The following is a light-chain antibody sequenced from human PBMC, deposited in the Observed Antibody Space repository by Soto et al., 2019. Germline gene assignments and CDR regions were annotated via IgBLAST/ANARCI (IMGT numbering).Light chain of an antibody. CDR2: EVT. V-gene: IGLV2-14*01. Sequence: QSASVSGSPGQSITISCTGTSSDVGGYNYVSWYQLHPDKAPKLMIFEVTNRPSGVSNRFSGSKSGNTASLTISGLQAEDEADYYCSSYTSSNTVVFGGGTKVTVL. J-gene: IGLJ2*01. CDR1: SSDVGGYNY. CDR3: SSYTSSNTVV.